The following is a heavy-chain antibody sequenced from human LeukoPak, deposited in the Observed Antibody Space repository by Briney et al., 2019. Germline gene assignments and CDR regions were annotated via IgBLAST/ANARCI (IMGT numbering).Heavy chain of an antibody. D-gene: IGHD4-23*01. Sequence: SEALSLTCTVSGGSISSYYWSWIRQPPGKGLEWIGDIYYTGSTNYNPSLKSRVTISVDTSKNQFSLKLSSVTAADTAVYYCATLTTVVTPSYFDYWGQGTLVTVSS. CDR3: ATLTTVVTPSYFDY. CDR2: IYYTGST. CDR1: GGSISSYY. J-gene: IGHJ4*02. V-gene: IGHV4-59*08.